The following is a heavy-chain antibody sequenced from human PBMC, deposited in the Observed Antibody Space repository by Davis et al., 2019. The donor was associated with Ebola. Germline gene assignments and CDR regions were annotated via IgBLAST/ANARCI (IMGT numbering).Heavy chain of an antibody. J-gene: IGHJ5*02. V-gene: IGHV3-30-3*01. CDR3: AREKLATRWFDP. D-gene: IGHD1-7*01. Sequence: GESLKISCAASGFTFSSYAMHWVRQAPGKGLEWVAVISYDGSNKYYADSVKGRFTISRDNSKNTLYLQMNSLRAEDTAVHYCAREKLATRWFDPWGQGTLVTVSS. CDR2: ISYDGSNK. CDR1: GFTFSSYA.